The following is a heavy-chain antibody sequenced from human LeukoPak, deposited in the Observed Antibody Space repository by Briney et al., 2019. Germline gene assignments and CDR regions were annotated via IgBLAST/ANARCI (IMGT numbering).Heavy chain of an antibody. CDR2: ISRSSTTI. J-gene: IGHJ6*03. CDR3: ARDPTVVPVAIRTYHYYMDV. V-gene: IGHV3-48*04. CDR1: GLIFTNYS. Sequence: GGSLRLSCAASGLIFTNYSMNWVRQAPGKGLEWVSYISRSSTTIYYADSVKGRFTISRDNAKNTMYLQMNSLRAEDTAVYYCARDPTVVPVAIRTYHYYMDVWGKGTTVIVSS. D-gene: IGHD2-2*02.